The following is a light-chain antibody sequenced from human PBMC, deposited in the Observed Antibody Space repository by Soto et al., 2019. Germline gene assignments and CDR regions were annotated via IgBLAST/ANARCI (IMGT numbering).Light chain of an antibody. CDR1: SSNIGSNY. V-gene: IGLV1-47*02. CDR2: SNN. J-gene: IGLJ1*01. CDR3: AAWDDSLSGYV. Sequence: QSVLTQPPSASGTPGQSVNISCSGSSSNIGSNYVYWYQQLPGTAPKLLIYSNNQWPSGVPDRFSGSKSGTSASLAISGLRSEDEADYYCAAWDDSLSGYVFGTGTKVTVL.